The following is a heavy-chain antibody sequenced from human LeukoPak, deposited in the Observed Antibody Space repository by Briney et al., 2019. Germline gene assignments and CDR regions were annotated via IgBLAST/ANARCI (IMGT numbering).Heavy chain of an antibody. CDR2: IYYSGST. Sequence: PSETLSLTCTVSGGSISSGGYYWSWIRQHPGKGLEWIGYIYYSGSTYYNPSLKSRVTISVDTSKNQFSLKLSSVTAADTAVYYCARGWGPVYYFDYWGQGTLVTVSS. D-gene: IGHD3-16*01. CDR1: GGSISSGGYY. J-gene: IGHJ4*02. V-gene: IGHV4-31*03. CDR3: ARGWGPVYYFDY.